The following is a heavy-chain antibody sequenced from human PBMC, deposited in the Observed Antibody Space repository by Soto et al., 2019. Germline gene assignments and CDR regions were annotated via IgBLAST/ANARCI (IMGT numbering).Heavy chain of an antibody. D-gene: IGHD3-10*01. V-gene: IGHV3-53*04. CDR1: GLTVSSNY. CDR2: IYSGGST. J-gene: IGHJ6*02. CDR3: TRGPYGTGGDYYYGMDV. Sequence: EVQLVESGGGVVQPGGSLRLSCAVSGLTVSSNYMSWVRQAPGEGLEWVSVIYSGGSTFYADSVKGRFTISRDSSKNTLYLQMNSLRAEDTAVYYCTRGPYGTGGDYYYGMDVWGQGTTVTVSS.